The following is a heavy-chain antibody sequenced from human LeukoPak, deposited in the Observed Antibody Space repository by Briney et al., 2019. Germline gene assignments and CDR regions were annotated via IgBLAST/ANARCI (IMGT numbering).Heavy chain of an antibody. CDR3: ASPLRLGELSLGHDY. Sequence: ASVKVSCKASGYTFTGYYMHWVRQAPGQGLEWMGWINPNSGGTNYAQKFQGRVTMTRDTSISTAYMELSRPRSDDTAVYYCASPLRLGELSLGHDYWGQGTLVTVSS. J-gene: IGHJ4*02. CDR1: GYTFTGYY. D-gene: IGHD3-16*02. V-gene: IGHV1-2*02. CDR2: INPNSGGT.